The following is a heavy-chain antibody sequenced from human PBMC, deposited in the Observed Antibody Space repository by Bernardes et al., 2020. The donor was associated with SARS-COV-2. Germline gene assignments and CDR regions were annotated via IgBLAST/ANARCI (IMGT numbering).Heavy chain of an antibody. V-gene: IGHV4-31*03. J-gene: IGHJ6*02. CDR2: IYYSGST. CDR1: GGSISSDGYY. D-gene: IGHD2-2*01. Sequence: SETLSLTCTVSGGSISSDGYYWSWIRQHKGKGLEWIGYIYYSGSTYYNPSLKSRVTISVDTSKNQFSLKLSSVTAADTAVYYCARGACSSTSCYDYYYYYGIDVWCQRTTVPVSS. CDR3: ARGACSSTSCYDYYYYYGIDV.